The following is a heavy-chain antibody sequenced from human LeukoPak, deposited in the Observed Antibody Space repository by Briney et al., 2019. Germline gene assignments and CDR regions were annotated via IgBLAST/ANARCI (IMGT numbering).Heavy chain of an antibody. D-gene: IGHD6-13*01. CDR1: GYTFTSYG. V-gene: IGHV1-18*01. CDR2: ISAYNGNT. J-gene: IGHJ5*02. Sequence: ASVKVSCKASGYTFTSYGISWVRQAPGQGLEWMGWISAYNGNTNYAPKLQGRVTMTTDTSTSTAYMELRSLRSDDTAVYYCARDMSPMIAAAAHEENWFDPWGQGTLVTVSS. CDR3: ARDMSPMIAAAAHEENWFDP.